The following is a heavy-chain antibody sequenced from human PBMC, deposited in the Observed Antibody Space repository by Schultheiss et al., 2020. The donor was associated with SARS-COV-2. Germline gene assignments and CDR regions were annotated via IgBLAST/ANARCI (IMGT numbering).Heavy chain of an antibody. CDR1: GFTFSNAW. D-gene: IGHD6-6*01. CDR3: ARDDSSSL. V-gene: IGHV3-7*03. Sequence: GGSLRLSCAASGFTFSNAWMSWVRQAPGKGLEWVANIKQDGSEKYYVDSVKGRFTISRDNAKNSLYLQMNSLRAEDTAVYYCARDDSSSLWGRGTLVTVSS. CDR2: IKQDGSEK. J-gene: IGHJ2*01.